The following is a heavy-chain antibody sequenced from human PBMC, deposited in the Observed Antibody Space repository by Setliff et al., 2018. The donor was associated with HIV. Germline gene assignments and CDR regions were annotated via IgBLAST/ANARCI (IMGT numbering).Heavy chain of an antibody. Sequence: PSETLSLTCAVSGYSISTNEWWGWIRQPPGKGLAWIGYISNSGKIYYDPSLNSRVTLSADTSKNQLSLKLTSVTAEDTGVYYSARTVPHSAAQDAFDIWGQGTVVTVSS. CDR1: GYSISTNEW. CDR3: ARTVPHSAAQDAFDI. J-gene: IGHJ3*02. CDR2: ISNSGKI. V-gene: IGHV4-28*05. D-gene: IGHD4-4*01.